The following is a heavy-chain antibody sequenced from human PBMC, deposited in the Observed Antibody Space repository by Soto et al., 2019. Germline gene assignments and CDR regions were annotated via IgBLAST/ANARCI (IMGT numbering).Heavy chain of an antibody. CDR1: GGTFSSYA. D-gene: IGHD3-10*01. V-gene: IGHV1-69*13. CDR3: ARANILWFGESPSPDFYY. Sequence: ASVKVSCKASGGTFSSYAISWVRQAPGQGLEWMGGIIPIFGTANYAQKFQGRVTITADESTSTAYMELSSLRSEDTAVYYCARANILWFGESPSPDFYYWGQGTLVTVSS. J-gene: IGHJ4*02. CDR2: IIPIFGTA.